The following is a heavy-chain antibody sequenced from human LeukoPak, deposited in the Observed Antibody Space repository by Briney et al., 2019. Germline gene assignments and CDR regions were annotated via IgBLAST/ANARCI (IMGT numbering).Heavy chain of an antibody. V-gene: IGHV3-23*01. D-gene: IGHD6-13*01. CDR3: AREGIAAVGPLAGAFDI. CDR1: GFTFSSYA. CDR2: ISGSGGST. Sequence: GGSLRLSCAASGFTFSSYAMSWVRQAPGKGLEWVSAISGSGGSTYYADSVKGRFTISRDNAKNSLYLQMNSLRAEDTAVYYCAREGIAAVGPLAGAFDIWGQGTMVTVSS. J-gene: IGHJ3*02.